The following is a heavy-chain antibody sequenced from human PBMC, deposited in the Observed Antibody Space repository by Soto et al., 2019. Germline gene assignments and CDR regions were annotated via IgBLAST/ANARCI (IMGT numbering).Heavy chain of an antibody. CDR3: ARLQTQLWSDYYYYGMDV. CDR2: IIPIFGTA. V-gene: IGHV1-69*06. J-gene: IGHJ6*02. D-gene: IGHD5-18*01. Sequence: SVEVSCKASGGTFSSYAISWVRQAPGQGLEWMGGIIPIFGTANYAQKFQGRVTITADKSTSTAYMELSSLRSEDTAVYYCARLQTQLWSDYYYYGMDVWGQGTTVTVSS. CDR1: GGTFSSYA.